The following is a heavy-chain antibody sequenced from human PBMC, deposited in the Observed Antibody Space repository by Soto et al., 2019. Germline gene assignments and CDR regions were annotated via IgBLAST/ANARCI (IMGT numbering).Heavy chain of an antibody. D-gene: IGHD2-21*01. J-gene: IGHJ5*02. CDR3: ARDGDPGYSXXXXXLGGGRFDP. CDR2: IVPLFGTA. Sequence: QVQLVQSGAEVKEPGSSVNVSCKTSGGTFGNTAVTWVRQVPGQGLEWIGGIVPLFGTANYAQKFRGRVMITADESTSTAYMDLSSLRSDDTAIYYCARDGDPGYSXXXXXLGGGRFDPWGQGTLVTVSS. CDR1: GGTFGNTA. V-gene: IGHV1-69*12.